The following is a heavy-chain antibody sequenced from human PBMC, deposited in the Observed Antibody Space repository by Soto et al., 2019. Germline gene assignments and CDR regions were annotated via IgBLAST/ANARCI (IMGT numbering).Heavy chain of an antibody. J-gene: IGHJ4*02. Sequence: EVQLVESGGGLVQPGGSLKVSCAASGFTFSDSTMHWVRQASGKGLEWVGRIRSKANSYTTEYAASVQGRFTISRDDTKNTAYLQMNSLKTEDTAVYYCTSFRHAVAGTENFDYWGQGTLVTVSS. V-gene: IGHV3-73*01. D-gene: IGHD6-19*01. CDR1: GFTFSDST. CDR3: TSFRHAVAGTENFDY. CDR2: IRSKANSYTT.